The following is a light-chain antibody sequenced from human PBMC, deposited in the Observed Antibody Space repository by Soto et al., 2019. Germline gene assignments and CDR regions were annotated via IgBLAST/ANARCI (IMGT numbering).Light chain of an antibody. CDR1: SGDVGGYNY. CDR2: EVN. J-gene: IGLJ3*02. Sequence: QSALTQPASVSGSPGQSITISCTGTSGDVGGYNYVSWYQQYPGRVPKLMIYEVNNRPSGVSHRFSGSKSGNTASLTISGLPPEDESDYYCSSYTSSGTQVFGGGTKVTVL. V-gene: IGLV2-14*01. CDR3: SSYTSSGTQV.